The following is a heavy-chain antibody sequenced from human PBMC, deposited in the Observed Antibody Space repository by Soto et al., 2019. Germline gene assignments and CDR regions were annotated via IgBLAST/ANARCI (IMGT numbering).Heavy chain of an antibody. CDR2: ISAYNGNT. J-gene: IGHJ6*02. V-gene: IGHV1-18*01. CDR3: AREGPAPYYSYGMDV. CDR1: GYSFTTYG. Sequence: QVQLVQSGGEVKKPGASVKVSCKTSGYSFTTYGISWVRQAPGQGLEWMGWISAYNGNTNYAQKLQGRVTMTTDTPPRKAYMELRSLRSDDTAVYYCAREGPAPYYSYGMDVWGQGSTVTVSS.